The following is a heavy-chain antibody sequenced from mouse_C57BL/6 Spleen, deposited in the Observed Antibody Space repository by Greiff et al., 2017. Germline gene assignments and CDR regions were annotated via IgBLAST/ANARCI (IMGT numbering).Heavy chain of an antibody. J-gene: IGHJ4*01. Sequence: QVQLQQSGAELVKPGASVKFSCKASGYTFTSYWLHWVKQRPGQDLEWIGMIHTNSGSTNYNKKFKSTATLTVDKSSSTACMQLSSLTSEVSAVYYCARDHYYAMDYWGQGTSVTVSA. V-gene: IGHV1-64*01. CDR3: ARDHYYAMDY. CDR2: IHTNSGST. CDR1: GYTFTSYW.